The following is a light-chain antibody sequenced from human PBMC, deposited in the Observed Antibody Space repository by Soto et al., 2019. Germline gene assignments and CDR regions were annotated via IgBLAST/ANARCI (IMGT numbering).Light chain of an antibody. CDR3: QQYHKRPYT. J-gene: IGKJ2*01. V-gene: IGKV3-15*01. CDR2: GAA. CDR1: QSVSGN. Sequence: EIEMTQSPATLTVSSGERATLSCRASQSVSGNLAWYQQRLGQAPRILIYGAATRAAGIPARFRGSESGTEFTLTISSLQSEYFAVYYCQQYHKRPYTFGQWTKLEI.